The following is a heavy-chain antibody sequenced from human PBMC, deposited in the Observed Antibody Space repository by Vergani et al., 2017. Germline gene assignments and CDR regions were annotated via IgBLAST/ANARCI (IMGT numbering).Heavy chain of an antibody. J-gene: IGHJ4*02. CDR1: GGSFNTYY. CDR2: IYHSGST. CDR3: AREYSSSVGFLAY. V-gene: IGHV4-4*07. Sequence: QVQLEESGPGLVKPSETLSLTCTVSGGSFNTYYWSWIRQSPGKGLEWIGSIYHSGSTYYNPSLKSRVTMSVDTSKNQFSLKLSSVTAADTAVYYCAREYSSSVGFLAYWGQGTLVTVSS. D-gene: IGHD6-6*01.